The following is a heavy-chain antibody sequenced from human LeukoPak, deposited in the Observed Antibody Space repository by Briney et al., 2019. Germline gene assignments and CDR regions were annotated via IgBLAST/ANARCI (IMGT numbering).Heavy chain of an antibody. CDR2: IYTSGST. D-gene: IGHD6-13*01. V-gene: IGHV4-4*09. Sequence: PSETLSLTCTVSGGSISSYYWSWIRQPPGKGLEWIGYIYTSGSTNYNPSLKSRVTTSVDTSKNQFSLKLSSVTAADTAVYYCARTYSSSWPFDYWGQGTLVTVSS. J-gene: IGHJ4*02. CDR3: ARTYSSSWPFDY. CDR1: GGSISSYY.